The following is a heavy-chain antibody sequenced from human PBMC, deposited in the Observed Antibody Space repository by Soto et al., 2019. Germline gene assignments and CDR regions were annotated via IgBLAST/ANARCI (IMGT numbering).Heavy chain of an antibody. CDR3: AASIFYYGMDV. CDR2: IYPGDSDT. V-gene: IGHV5-51*01. Sequence: PGECLTSASTGIGDTFTHYWIGWVRQMPGKGPEWMGIIYPGDSDTKYNPSFQGQVTISADKSITTTYLQWSSLKASDTAIYYCAASIFYYGMDVWGQGTTVTVSS. CDR1: GDTFTHYW. J-gene: IGHJ6*02.